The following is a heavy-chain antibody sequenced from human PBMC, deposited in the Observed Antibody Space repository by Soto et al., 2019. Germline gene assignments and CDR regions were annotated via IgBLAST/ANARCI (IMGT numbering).Heavy chain of an antibody. Sequence: GGSPRLSCAAAGFTFSRYGMHRVRQAPGKGLEWVALIWNDGIRKVYVDSVKGRFTISRDNSKNTLDLQMNSLRAEDTAVYYCARDDDYEANAFDYWGPGTLVTVSS. CDR2: IWNDGIRK. CDR3: ARDDDYEANAFDY. J-gene: IGHJ4*02. V-gene: IGHV3-33*01. CDR1: GFTFSRYG. D-gene: IGHD3-22*01.